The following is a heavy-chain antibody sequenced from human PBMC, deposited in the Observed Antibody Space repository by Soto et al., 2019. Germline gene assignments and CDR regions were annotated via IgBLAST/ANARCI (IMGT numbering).Heavy chain of an antibody. CDR3: ARAVRPGFYGIDV. V-gene: IGHV1-69*01. CDR1: GDSFSNYA. J-gene: IGHJ6*02. Sequence: QVQLVQSGAEVKKPGSSVKVSCRASGDSFSNYAVNWLRQAPGRGLEWMGGLIPVFGTSNYAEKFQGRLTITADESTSTAYMELSSLTSEDTAVYYWARAVRPGFYGIDVWGQGTTVSVSS. CDR2: LIPVFGTS.